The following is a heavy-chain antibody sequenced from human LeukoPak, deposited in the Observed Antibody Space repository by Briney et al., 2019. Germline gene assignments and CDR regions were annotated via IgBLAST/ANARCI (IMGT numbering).Heavy chain of an antibody. CDR3: ASGYSYGSGDY. CDR1: GFTFTSYW. J-gene: IGHJ4*02. Sequence: GGSLRLSCAASGFTFTSYWMSWVRKAPGKGLEWVANIKQDGSEKYYVDSVKGRFTISRDNAKNSLYLQMNSLRAEDTAVYYCASGYSYGSGDYWGQGTLVTVSS. V-gene: IGHV3-7*01. CDR2: IKQDGSEK. D-gene: IGHD5-18*01.